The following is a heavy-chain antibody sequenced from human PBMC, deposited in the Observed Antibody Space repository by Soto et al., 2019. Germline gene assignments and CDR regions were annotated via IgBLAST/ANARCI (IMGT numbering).Heavy chain of an antibody. CDR1: GGSISSYY. D-gene: IGHD6-6*01. J-gene: IGHJ6*03. V-gene: IGHV4-59*08. CDR3: ARNVEYSSSSFYYYYMDV. Sequence: SETLSLTCTVSGGSISSYYWSWIRQPPGKGLEWIGYIYYSGSTNYNPSLKSRATISVDTSKNQFSLKLSSVTAADTAVYYCARNVEYSSSSFYYYYMDVWGKGTTVTVSS. CDR2: IYYSGST.